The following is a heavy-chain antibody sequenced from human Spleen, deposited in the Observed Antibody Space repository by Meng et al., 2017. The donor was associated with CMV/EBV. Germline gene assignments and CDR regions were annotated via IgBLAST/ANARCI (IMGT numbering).Heavy chain of an antibody. CDR2: ISGSGDKT. D-gene: IGHD1-26*01. J-gene: IGHJ4*02. CDR3: AKDPGVRNSGSYFGY. Sequence: GGSLRLSCAASGFTFSSYSMNWVRQAPGKGLEWVSAISGSGDKTYYTASVKGRFTISRDNSNNTLYLQMNSLRAEDTAVYYCAKDPGVRNSGSYFGYWGQGTLVTVSS. V-gene: IGHV3-23*01. CDR1: GFTFSSYS.